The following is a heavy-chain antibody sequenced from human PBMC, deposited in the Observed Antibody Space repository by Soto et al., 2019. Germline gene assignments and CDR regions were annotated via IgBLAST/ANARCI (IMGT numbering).Heavy chain of an antibody. D-gene: IGHD6-19*01. Sequence: SQTLSLTCAISGDSVSSNSAAWNWIRQSPSRGLEWLGRTYYRSKWYNDYAVSVKSRITINPDTSKNQFSLQLNSVTPEDTAVYYCARDLGIALAGTPDYYYYGMDGWGQGTTVTISS. V-gene: IGHV6-1*01. J-gene: IGHJ6*02. CDR2: TYYRSKWYN. CDR1: GDSVSSNSAA. CDR3: ARDLGIALAGTPDYYYYGMDG.